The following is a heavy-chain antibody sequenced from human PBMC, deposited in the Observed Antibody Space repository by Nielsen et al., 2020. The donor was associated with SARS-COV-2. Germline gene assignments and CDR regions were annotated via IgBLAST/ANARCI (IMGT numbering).Heavy chain of an antibody. V-gene: IGHV4-39*07. CDR3: ARAPLLDWLFPNYYGMDV. J-gene: IGHJ6*02. D-gene: IGHD3-9*01. Sequence: SETLSLTCSVSGGSMSRSDSYWGWIRQPPGKGLEWIATIYYDGTSYYNPSLKSRFTISVDTSKNQFSLRLSSVIAADTAVYYCARAPLLDWLFPNYYGMDVWGQGTTVTVSS. CDR1: GGSMSRSDSY. CDR2: IYYDGTS.